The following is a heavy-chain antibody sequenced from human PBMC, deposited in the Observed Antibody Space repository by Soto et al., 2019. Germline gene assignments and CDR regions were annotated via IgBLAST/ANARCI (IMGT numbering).Heavy chain of an antibody. D-gene: IGHD6-6*01. CDR1: GFTLSDSS. CDR3: MSWDASSSAEQ. J-gene: IGHJ4*02. CDR2: IASKTESEAT. Sequence: EVQLVESGGGSVQPGGSLELSCAASGFTLSDSSVNWVRQASGKGLEWVGRIASKTESEATVYAASVKGRITVARDDSKNTVYLQIGSLKTEDTAVYYCMSWDASSSAEQWGQGALVTVSS. V-gene: IGHV3-73*02.